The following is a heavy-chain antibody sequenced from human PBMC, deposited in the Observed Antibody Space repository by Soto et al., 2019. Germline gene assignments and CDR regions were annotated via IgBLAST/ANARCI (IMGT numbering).Heavy chain of an antibody. CDR2: INNNVGT. CDR3: GAYWRQWLGDLYNYSGMDV. V-gene: IGHV4-34*01. Sequence: QVQLQQWGAGLLKPSETLSLTCAVYGGSFSGYYWSWIRQPPGKGLEWIGEINNNVGTNYNPSLKSRVTISVDTSKNQCSLKLRSVTAADAAVYYCGAYWRQWLGDLYNYSGMDVWGQGTTVTVSS. J-gene: IGHJ6*02. CDR1: GGSFSGYY. D-gene: IGHD6-19*01.